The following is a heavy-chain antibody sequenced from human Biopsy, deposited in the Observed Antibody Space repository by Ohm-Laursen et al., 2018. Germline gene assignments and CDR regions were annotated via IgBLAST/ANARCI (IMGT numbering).Heavy chain of an antibody. CDR2: IIPIVDIV. CDR1: GDTFNKYG. V-gene: IGHV1-69*04. CDR3: ARGGSGSGYYGMDD. J-gene: IGHJ6*02. D-gene: IGHD3-10*01. Sequence: GASVKVSCKASGDTFNKYGIFWVRQAPGQGLEWMGRIIPIVDIVNYAQRFQGRVTMTADKSTSTAYLDLSSLISEDTAVYYCARGGSGSGYYGMDDWGQGTTVTVSS.